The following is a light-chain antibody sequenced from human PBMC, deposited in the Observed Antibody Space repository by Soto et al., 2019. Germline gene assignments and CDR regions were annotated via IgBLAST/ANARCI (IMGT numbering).Light chain of an antibody. Sequence: QAVVTQEPSLTVSPGGTVTLTCGSSTGDVTSGHYPYWFQQKPGQAPRTLIYDTSSKSSWTPARFSGSILGGKAALTLSGAQPEDETDYYCLLAYGSIRVFGGGTKLTVL. J-gene: IGLJ3*02. CDR3: LLAYGSIRV. CDR1: TGDVTSGHY. CDR2: DTS. V-gene: IGLV7-46*01.